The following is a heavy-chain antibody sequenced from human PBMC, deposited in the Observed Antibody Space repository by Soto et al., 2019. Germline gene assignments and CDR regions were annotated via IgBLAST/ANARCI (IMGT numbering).Heavy chain of an antibody. V-gene: IGHV6-1*01. CDR3: ARELSMVRGVISGYYFAY. CDR2: TYYRSKWYN. CDR1: GDSVSSNSAA. Sequence: SQTLSLTCAISGDSVSSNSAAWNWIRQSPSRGLEWLGRTYYRSKWYNDYAVSVKSRITINPDTSKNQFSLQLNSVTPEDTAVYYCARELSMVRGVISGYYFAYWGQGTLVTVSS. D-gene: IGHD3-10*01. J-gene: IGHJ4*02.